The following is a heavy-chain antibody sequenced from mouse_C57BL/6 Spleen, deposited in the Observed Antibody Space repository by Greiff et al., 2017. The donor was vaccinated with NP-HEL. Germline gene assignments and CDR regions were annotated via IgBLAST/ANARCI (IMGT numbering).Heavy chain of an antibody. J-gene: IGHJ4*01. D-gene: IGHD1-1*01. CDR3: ARSPTTGYAMDY. Sequence: EVKLVESGGGLVQPGGSLSLSCAASGFTFTDYYMSWVRQPPGKALEWLGFIRNSANGYTTEYSASVKGRFTISRDNSQSILYLQMDALRAEDSATYYCARSPTTGYAMDYGGQGTSVTVAS. CDR2: IRNSANGYTT. CDR1: GFTFTDYY. V-gene: IGHV7-3*01.